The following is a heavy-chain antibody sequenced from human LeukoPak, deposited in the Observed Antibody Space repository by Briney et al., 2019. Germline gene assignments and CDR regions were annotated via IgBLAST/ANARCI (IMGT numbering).Heavy chain of an antibody. CDR3: ARAGDSSGRALGY. J-gene: IGHJ4*02. CDR1: GFTVSSNY. Sequence: GGSLRLSCAASGFTVSSNYMSWVRQAPGKGLEWVSVIYSGGSTYYADSVKGRFTISRDNSKNTLYLQMNSLRAEDTAVYYCARAGDSSGRALGYWGQGTLVTVSS. CDR2: IYSGGST. D-gene: IGHD3-22*01. V-gene: IGHV3-53*01.